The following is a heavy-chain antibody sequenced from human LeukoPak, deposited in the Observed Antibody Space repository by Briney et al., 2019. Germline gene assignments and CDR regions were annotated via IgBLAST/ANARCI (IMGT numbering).Heavy chain of an antibody. Sequence: GGSLRLSCAASGFTFSSYAVHWVRQAPGKGLECVAFISDDGTNTYYADSVKGRFTISRDNSKNTLYLQMDSLRAEDTALYYCARSSSSGYAYYFDYWGQGTLVTVSS. J-gene: IGHJ4*02. V-gene: IGHV3-30*04. D-gene: IGHD6-19*01. CDR2: ISDDGTNT. CDR1: GFTFSSYA. CDR3: ARSSSSGYAYYFDY.